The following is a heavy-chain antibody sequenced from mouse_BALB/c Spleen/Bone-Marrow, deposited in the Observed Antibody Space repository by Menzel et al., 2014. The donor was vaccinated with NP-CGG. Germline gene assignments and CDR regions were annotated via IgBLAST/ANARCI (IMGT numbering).Heavy chain of an antibody. Sequence: QVQLQQSGAELVRPGASVKLSCKTSGYSFTTYWMNWVKQRPGQGLEWIGMIHPSDSETKLNQKFKDKATLTVDKSSNTANMQLNSPTSEDSAVYYCTRGDGYGGFAYWGQGTLVTVSA. CDR2: IHPSDSET. CDR1: GYSFTTYW. CDR3: TRGDGYGGFAY. D-gene: IGHD2-2*01. J-gene: IGHJ3*01. V-gene: IGHV1-61*01.